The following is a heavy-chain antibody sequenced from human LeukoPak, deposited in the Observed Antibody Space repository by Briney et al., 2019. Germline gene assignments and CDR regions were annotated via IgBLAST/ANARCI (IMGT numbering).Heavy chain of an antibody. CDR3: ARFGYYYDSSGYYYNGMDV. J-gene: IGHJ6*02. D-gene: IGHD3-22*01. Sequence: ASVKVSSKQSGYTFTVDGISWVRQGPGQGREWMGWISVYNGNTNYAQKFQGRVTMTTDTSTSTAYMELRSLRCDDTAVYYCARFGYYYDSSGYYYNGMDVWGQGTTVTVSS. V-gene: IGHV1-18*01. CDR2: ISVYNGNT. CDR1: GYTFTVDG.